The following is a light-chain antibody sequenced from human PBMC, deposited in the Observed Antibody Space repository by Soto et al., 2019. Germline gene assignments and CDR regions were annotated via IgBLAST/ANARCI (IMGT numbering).Light chain of an antibody. CDR2: KAS. V-gene: IGKV1-5*03. CDR1: QTISSW. Sequence: MQLSRIPTHLSGFVGERVVNTCRASQTISSWLAWYQQKTGKAPKLLIYKASTLKSGVPSRFSGSVYGTDFNLTISCLQSEDLASYYCQQYYSYPRTFGQGTKVDIK. J-gene: IGKJ1*01. CDR3: QQYYSYPRT.